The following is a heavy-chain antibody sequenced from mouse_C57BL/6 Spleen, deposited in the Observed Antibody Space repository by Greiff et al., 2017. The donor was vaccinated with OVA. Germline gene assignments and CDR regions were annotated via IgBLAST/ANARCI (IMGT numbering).Heavy chain of an antibody. CDR2: IWTGGGT. D-gene: IGHD1-1*01. CDR1: GFSLTSYA. J-gene: IGHJ4*01. CDR3: ASTVVEDYYAMDY. Sequence: QVQLKQSGPGLVAPSQSLSITCTVSGFSLTSYAISWVRQPPGKGLEWLGVIWTGGGTNYNSALKSRLSISKDNSKSQVFLKMNSLQTDDTARYYCASTVVEDYYAMDYWGQGTSVTVSS. V-gene: IGHV2-9-1*01.